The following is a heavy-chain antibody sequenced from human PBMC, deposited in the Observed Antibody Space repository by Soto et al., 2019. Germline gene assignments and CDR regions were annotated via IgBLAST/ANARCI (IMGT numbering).Heavy chain of an antibody. CDR1: GYSISSGYY. CDR3: ASLMKWEPDY. Sequence: PSETLSLTCAVSGYSISSGYYWGWIRQPPGKGLEWIGSIYHSGSTYYNPSLKSRVTISVDTSKNQFSLKLSSVTAADTAVYYCASLMKWEPDYWGQGTLVTVSS. D-gene: IGHD1-26*01. CDR2: IYHSGST. J-gene: IGHJ4*02. V-gene: IGHV4-38-2*01.